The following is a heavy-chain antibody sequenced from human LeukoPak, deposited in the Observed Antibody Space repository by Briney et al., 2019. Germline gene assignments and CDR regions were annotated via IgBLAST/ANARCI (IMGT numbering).Heavy chain of an antibody. V-gene: IGHV1-2*02. J-gene: IGHJ6*03. D-gene: IGHD2-2*02. Sequence: ASVKVSCXTSKNMFTGYFMHWVRQAPGQGLEWIGWINPNSGGTLFARRFQGRVTMTRDTSIGATYMELSRLTSDDTALYYCAAQCNDDFCYKRDYMDVWGKGTMVIVSS. CDR2: INPNSGGT. CDR1: KNMFTGYF. CDR3: AAQCNDDFCYKRDYMDV.